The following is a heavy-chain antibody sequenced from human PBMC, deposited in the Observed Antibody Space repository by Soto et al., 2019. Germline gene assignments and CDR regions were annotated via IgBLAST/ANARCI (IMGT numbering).Heavy chain of an antibody. CDR3: ARDWWLTRGDIVGLMAYAMDYMDV. V-gene: IGHV3-7*01. Sequence: GGSLRLSCAASGFTFSSYWMSWVRQAPGKGLEWVANIKQDGSEKYYVDSVKGRFTISRDNAKNSLYLQMNGLRAEDTAVYYCARDWWLTRGDIVGLMAYAMDYMDVWGKGTTVTVSS. CDR1: GFTFSSYW. J-gene: IGHJ6*03. CDR2: IKQDGSEK. D-gene: IGHD2-8*01.